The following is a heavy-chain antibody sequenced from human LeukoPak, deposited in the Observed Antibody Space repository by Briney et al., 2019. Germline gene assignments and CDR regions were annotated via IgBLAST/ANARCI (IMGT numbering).Heavy chain of an antibody. Sequence: GGSLRLSCAGSGFTFSTYSINWVRQAPGEGLDWVSSISGLGGSISYADSVKGRFSISRDNSKNTLYLQMNSLRAEDTAIYYCARGPGTGGVDYWGQGTLVTVSS. D-gene: IGHD2-8*02. CDR2: ISGLGGSI. J-gene: IGHJ4*02. V-gene: IGHV3-23*01. CDR3: ARGPGTGGVDY. CDR1: GFTFSTYS.